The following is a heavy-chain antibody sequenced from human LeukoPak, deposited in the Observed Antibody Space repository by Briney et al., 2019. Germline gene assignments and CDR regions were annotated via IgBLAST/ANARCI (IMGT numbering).Heavy chain of an antibody. V-gene: IGHV3-48*01. J-gene: IGHJ6*03. CDR1: GFTFSSYS. Sequence: PGGSLRLSCVASGFTFSSYSMNWVRQAPGEGLEWVSYISSLSGTIYYADSVKGRFTISRDNAKNSLYLQMGSLRAEDMAVYYCARDALVATAYYYYYYMDVWGKGTTVTVSS. CDR2: ISSLSGTI. D-gene: IGHD5-12*01. CDR3: ARDALVATAYYYYYYMDV.